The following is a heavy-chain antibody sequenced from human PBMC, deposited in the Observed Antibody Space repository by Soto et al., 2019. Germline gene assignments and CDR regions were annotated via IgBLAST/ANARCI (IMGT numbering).Heavy chain of an antibody. CDR3: ASSKKMATIKSYYFDY. J-gene: IGHJ4*02. V-gene: IGHV3-53*01. CDR2: IYSGGST. Sequence: EVQLVESGGGLIQPGGSLRLSCAASGFTVSSNYMSWVRQAPGKGLEWVSVIYSGGSTYYADSVKGRFTISRDNSKNTLYLQMNSLRAEDTAVYYCASSKKMATIKSYYFDYWGQGTLVTVSS. D-gene: IGHD5-12*01. CDR1: GFTVSSNY.